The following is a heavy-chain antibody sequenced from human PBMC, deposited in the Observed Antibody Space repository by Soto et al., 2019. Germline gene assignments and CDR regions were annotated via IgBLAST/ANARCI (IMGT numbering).Heavy chain of an antibody. V-gene: IGHV4-59*01. CDR3: ARDSRSGGVIMGV. D-gene: IGHD6-19*01. CDR1: CGSIISYY. J-gene: IGHJ6*02. Sequence: ASETLSLTCTVSCGSIISYYWSWIRQPPGKGLEWIGYIYYSGSTNYNPSLKSRVTISVDTSKNQFSLKLSSVTAADTAVYYCARDSRSGGVIMGVRGQGTTVTVSS. CDR2: IYYSGST.